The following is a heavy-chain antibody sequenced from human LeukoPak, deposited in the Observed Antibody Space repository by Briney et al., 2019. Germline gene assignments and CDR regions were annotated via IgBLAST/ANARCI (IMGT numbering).Heavy chain of an antibody. CDR2: ISYDGGNK. CDR1: GFTFSGSA. V-gene: IGHV3-30-3*01. J-gene: IGHJ4*02. CDR3: ARDRGRVTNSLDY. Sequence: GGSLRLSCAASGFTFSGSAMHWVRQAPGKGLEWVTVISYDGGNKYYADSVKGRFTISRDNSKNTLYLQMNSLRAEDTAVYYCARDRGRVTNSLDYWGQGTLVTVSS. D-gene: IGHD4-11*01.